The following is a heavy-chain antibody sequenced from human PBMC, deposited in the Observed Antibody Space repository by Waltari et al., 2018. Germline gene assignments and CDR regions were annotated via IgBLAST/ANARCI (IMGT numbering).Heavy chain of an antibody. Sequence: QVQLQQWGAGLLKPSETLSLTCAVYGGSFSGYYWSWIRQPPGKGLEWIGEINHSGSTNYNPSLKSRVTISVDTSKNQFSLKLSSVTAADTAVYYCARTVTSYSYYYYYGMDVWGQGTTVIVSS. CDR2: INHSGST. J-gene: IGHJ6*02. CDR1: GGSFSGYY. D-gene: IGHD4-17*01. V-gene: IGHV4-34*01. CDR3: ARTVTSYSYYYYYGMDV.